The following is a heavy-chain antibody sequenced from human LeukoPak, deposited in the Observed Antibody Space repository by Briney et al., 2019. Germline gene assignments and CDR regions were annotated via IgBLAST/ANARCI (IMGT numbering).Heavy chain of an antibody. CDR2: IIPIFGTA. Sequence: EASVKVSCKASGGTFSSYAISWVRQAPGQGLEWMGGIIPIFGTANYAQKFQGRVTITADESTSTAYMELSSLRSEDTAVYYCARESPGSSPGDYWGQGTLVTVSS. D-gene: IGHD1-26*01. J-gene: IGHJ4*02. CDR3: ARESPGSSPGDY. CDR1: GGTFSSYA. V-gene: IGHV1-69*01.